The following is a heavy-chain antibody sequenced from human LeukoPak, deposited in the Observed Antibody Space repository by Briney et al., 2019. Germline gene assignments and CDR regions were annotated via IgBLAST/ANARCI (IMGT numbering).Heavy chain of an antibody. CDR3: ARSPHHTDNY. Sequence: PGGSLRLSCAASGFTFSSYAMSWVRQAPGKGLEWVSVIYSGGSTYYADSVKGRFTISRDNSKNTLYLQMNSLRAEDTAVYYCARSPHHTDNYWGQGTLVTVSS. CDR1: GFTFSSYA. J-gene: IGHJ4*02. V-gene: IGHV3-53*01. D-gene: IGHD1-14*01. CDR2: IYSGGST.